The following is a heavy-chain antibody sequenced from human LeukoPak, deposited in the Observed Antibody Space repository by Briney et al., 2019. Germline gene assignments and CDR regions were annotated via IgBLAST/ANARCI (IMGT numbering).Heavy chain of an antibody. CDR3: ARDMGWQQFDQ. J-gene: IGHJ4*02. CDR2: ISNSGTTT. D-gene: IGHD5-24*01. V-gene: IGHV3-48*03. Sequence: GGSLRLSCEGSGFTFSDYEMHWVRQAPGKGLTWISYISNSGTTTHYADSVKGRFIISRDNAKNSLYLQMNSLTVEDTAVYYCARDMGWQQFDQWGQGTLVTVSS. CDR1: GFTFSDYE.